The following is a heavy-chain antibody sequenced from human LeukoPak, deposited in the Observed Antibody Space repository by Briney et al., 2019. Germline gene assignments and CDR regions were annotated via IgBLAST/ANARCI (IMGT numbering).Heavy chain of an antibody. V-gene: IGHV3-21*01. Sequence: KTGGSLRLSCAASGFTFSSYSMNWVRQAPGKGLEWVSSISSSSSYIYYADSVKGRFTISRDNAKNSLYLQMNSLRAEDTAVYYCARGDVVVPAAIYYYYCYMDVWGKGTTVTVSS. CDR1: GFTFSSYS. CDR3: ARGDVVVPAAIYYYYCYMDV. CDR2: ISSSSSYI. D-gene: IGHD2-2*02. J-gene: IGHJ6*03.